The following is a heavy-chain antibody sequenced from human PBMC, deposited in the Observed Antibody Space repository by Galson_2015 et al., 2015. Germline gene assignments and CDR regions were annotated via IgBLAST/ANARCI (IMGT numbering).Heavy chain of an antibody. D-gene: IGHD3-10*01. Sequence: SETLSLTCTVSGGSISSSSYYWGWIRQPPGKGLEWIGSIYYSGSTYYNPSLKSRVTISVDTSKNQFSLKLSSVTAADTAVYYCARVVALWFGELSNSLDYWGQGTLVTVSS. CDR3: ARVVALWFGELSNSLDY. CDR2: IYYSGST. V-gene: IGHV4-39*01. J-gene: IGHJ4*02. CDR1: GGSISSSSYY.